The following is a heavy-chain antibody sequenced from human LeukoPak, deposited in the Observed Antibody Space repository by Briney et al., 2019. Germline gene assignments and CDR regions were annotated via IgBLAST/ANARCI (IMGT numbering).Heavy chain of an antibody. CDR3: AQECVDSSGYYYVPNWFDP. V-gene: IGHV3-7*01. J-gene: IGHJ5*02. CDR1: GFTFSNYW. CDR2: IKQDGSEK. D-gene: IGHD3-22*01. Sequence: GGSLRLPCAASGFTFSNYWMSWVRQAPGKGLEWVANIKQDGSEKYYVDPVKGRFTISRDNAKNSLYLQMNSLRAEDTAVYYCAQECVDSSGYYYVPNWFDPWGQGTLVTVSS.